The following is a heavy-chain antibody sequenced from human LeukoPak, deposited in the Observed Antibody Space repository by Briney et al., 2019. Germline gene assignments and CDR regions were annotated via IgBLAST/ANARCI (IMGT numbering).Heavy chain of an antibody. V-gene: IGHV1-8*01. D-gene: IGHD3-10*01. CDR1: GYTFTSYD. CDR3: ARTGMARGVLMQ. CDR2: MNPNSGNT. Sequence: ASVKVSCKASGYTFTSYDINWVRQATGQGLEWMGWMNPNSGNTGYAQKFQGRVTMTRNTSISTAYMELSSLRSEDTAVYYCARTGMARGVLMQWGQGTLVTVSS. J-gene: IGHJ4*02.